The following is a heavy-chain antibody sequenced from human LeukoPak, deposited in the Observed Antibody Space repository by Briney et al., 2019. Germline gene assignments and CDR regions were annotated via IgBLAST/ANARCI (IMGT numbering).Heavy chain of an antibody. CDR3: AKSESSVTTFFDY. CDR1: GFTFSSYG. D-gene: IGHD4-17*01. J-gene: IGHJ4*02. CDR2: IWYDGSNK. V-gene: IGHV3-33*06. Sequence: SGGSLRLSCAASGFTFSSYGMHWVRQAPGKGLEWVAVIWYDGSNKYYADSVKGRFTISRDNSKNTLYLQMNSLRAEDTAVYYCAKSESSVTTFFDYWGQGTLVTVSS.